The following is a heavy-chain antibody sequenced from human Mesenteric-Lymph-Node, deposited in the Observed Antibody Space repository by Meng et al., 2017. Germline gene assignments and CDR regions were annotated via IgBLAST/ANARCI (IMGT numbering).Heavy chain of an antibody. V-gene: IGHV3-11*04. CDR3: AREYSSGWYDY. Sequence: GESLKISCAASGFTFSDYYMSWIRQAPGKGLEWVSYISSSGSTIYYADSVKGRFTISRDNSKNTLYLQMNSLRAEDTAVYYCAREYSSGWYDYWGQGTLVTGSS. J-gene: IGHJ4*02. CDR2: ISSSGSTI. D-gene: IGHD6-19*01. CDR1: GFTFSDYY.